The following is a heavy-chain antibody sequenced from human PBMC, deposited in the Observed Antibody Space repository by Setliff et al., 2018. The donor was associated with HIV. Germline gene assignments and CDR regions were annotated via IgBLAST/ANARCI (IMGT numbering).Heavy chain of an antibody. CDR1: GGPLTDHY. CDR2: VHHTGYL. Sequence: PSETLSLTCAVHGGPLTDHYWNWIRQSPGKGLEWIAEVHHTGYLNYNPSLKSRVTISRDPSTKQFSLKMTSMTAADTAVYYCARSPEWGGGGIDNWGQGTLVTVSS. V-gene: IGHV4-34*01. CDR3: ARSPEWGGGGIDN. D-gene: IGHD3-3*01. J-gene: IGHJ4*02.